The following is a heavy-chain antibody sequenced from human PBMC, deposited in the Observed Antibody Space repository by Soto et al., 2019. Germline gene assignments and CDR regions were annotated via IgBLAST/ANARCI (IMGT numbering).Heavy chain of an antibody. D-gene: IGHD6-19*01. V-gene: IGHV4-59*08. J-gene: IGHJ4*02. Sequence: QVQLQESGPGLVKPSETLFLTCTVSGGSISSYYWSWIRQPPGKGLEWIGYIYYSGSTNYNPSLKSRVTIAVDTSKNQFSLKLSSVTAADTAVYYCARLCGWSVDYWGQGTLVTVSS. CDR1: GGSISSYY. CDR2: IYYSGST. CDR3: ARLCGWSVDY.